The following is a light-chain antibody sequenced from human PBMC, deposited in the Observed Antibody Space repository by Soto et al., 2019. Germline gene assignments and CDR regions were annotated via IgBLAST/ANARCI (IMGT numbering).Light chain of an antibody. J-gene: IGKJ5*01. CDR2: AAS. V-gene: IGKV1-39*01. Sequence: DIQMTQSPSSLSASVGDRVTITCRASQSISSYLNWYQQKPGKAPKLLIHAASSLQSGVPSRFSGSGSETDFTLTISSLQPEDFATYYCQQSYSTPITFGQGTRLEIK. CDR1: QSISSY. CDR3: QQSYSTPIT.